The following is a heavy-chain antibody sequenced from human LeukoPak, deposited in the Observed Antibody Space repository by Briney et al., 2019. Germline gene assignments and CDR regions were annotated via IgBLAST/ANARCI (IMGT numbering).Heavy chain of an antibody. D-gene: IGHD3-22*01. V-gene: IGHV4-61*01. J-gene: IGHJ4*02. CDR2: IYDSGST. CDR1: GGSVSSGPYY. Sequence: SETLSLTCTVSGGSVSSGPYYWSWIRQPPGKGLEWIGNIYDSGSTNYNPSLKSRVTISVDTSKNQCSLKLSSVTAADTAVYYCARQSISGSSLSYFDYWGQGTLVNVSS. CDR3: ARQSISGSSLSYFDY.